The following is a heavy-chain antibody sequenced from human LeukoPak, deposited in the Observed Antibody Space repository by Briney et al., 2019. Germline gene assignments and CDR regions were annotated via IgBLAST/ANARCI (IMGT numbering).Heavy chain of an antibody. CDR1: GFTFSSYS. D-gene: IGHD5-18*01. J-gene: IGHJ4*01. V-gene: IGHV3-21*04. CDR2: ISSSSSYI. CDR3: AKDRTDTAMVIDPSFDY. Sequence: GGSLRLSCAASGFTFSSYSMNWVRQAPGKGLEWVSSISSSSSYIYYADSVKGRFTISRDNAKNSLYLQMNSLRAEDTAVYYCAKDRTDTAMVIDPSFDYWGQEPWSPSPQ.